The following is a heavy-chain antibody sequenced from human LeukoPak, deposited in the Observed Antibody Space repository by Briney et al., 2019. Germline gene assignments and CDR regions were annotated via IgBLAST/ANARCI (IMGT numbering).Heavy chain of an antibody. CDR1: GYTFTGYY. V-gene: IGHV1-2*02. CDR3: ANFPSHPYYYDSSGYYQDAFDI. Sequence: ASVKVSCKASGYTFTGYYMHWVRQAPGQGLEWMGWINPNSGGTNYAQKFQGRVTMTRDTSISTAYMELSRLRSDDTAVYYCANFPSHPYYYDSSGYYQDAFDIWGQGTMVTVSS. D-gene: IGHD3-22*01. CDR2: INPNSGGT. J-gene: IGHJ3*02.